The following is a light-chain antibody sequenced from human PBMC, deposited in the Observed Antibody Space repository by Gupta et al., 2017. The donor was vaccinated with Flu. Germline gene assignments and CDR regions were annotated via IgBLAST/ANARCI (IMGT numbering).Light chain of an antibody. V-gene: IGLV2-23*02. CDR1: SSDVGSYNL. Sequence: TGTSSDVGSYNLVSWYQQYPGKAPKLIIYEVNKRPSGVSNRFSGSKSGTTASLTISGLQAEAEADYFCCPYAGSSTLVFGGGTKLTVL. J-gene: IGLJ3*02. CDR2: EVN. CDR3: CPYAGSSTLV.